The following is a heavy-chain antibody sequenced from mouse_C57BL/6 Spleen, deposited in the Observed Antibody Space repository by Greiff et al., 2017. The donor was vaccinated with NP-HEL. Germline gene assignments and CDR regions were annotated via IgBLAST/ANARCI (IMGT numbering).Heavy chain of an antibody. CDR1: GYSITSGYD. CDR2: ISYSGST. Sequence: DVKLQESGPGMVKPSQSLSLTCTVTGYSITSGYDWHWIRHFPGNKLEWMGYISYSGSTNYNPSLQSRISLTHDTSKNHFFLKLNSVTTEDTATDYCARAIYDGYYDYAMDYWGQGTSVTVSS. D-gene: IGHD2-3*01. J-gene: IGHJ4*01. V-gene: IGHV3-1*01. CDR3: ARAIYDGYYDYAMDY.